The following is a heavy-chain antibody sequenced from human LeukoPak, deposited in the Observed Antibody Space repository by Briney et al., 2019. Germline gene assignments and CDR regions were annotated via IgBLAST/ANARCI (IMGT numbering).Heavy chain of an antibody. CDR1: VFTFDDYA. J-gene: IGHJ4*02. V-gene: IGHV3-43*02. Sequence: TGGSLRLSCAASVFTFDDYAMHCVRQAPGKGLESVSLISGDGGSTYYADSVKGRFTISRDNSKNSLYLQMHSLRTEDTALYHCAKDRGWYDYWGPGTLVTVSS. D-gene: IGHD6-19*01. CDR3: AKDRGWYDY. CDR2: ISGDGGST.